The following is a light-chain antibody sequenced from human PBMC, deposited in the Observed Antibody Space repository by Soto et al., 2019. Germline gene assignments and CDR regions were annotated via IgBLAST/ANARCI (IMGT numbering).Light chain of an antibody. J-gene: IGKJ3*01. CDR2: GAN. CDR1: QSISRY. Sequence: DIQLTQSPSSLSASVGDRITITCRSSQSISRYLNWYQQRPGTAPKVLIFGANSLQSGVPSRFSGSGSGTDFILTITSLQPEDSATYYCQQTYNMPRTFGPGTKVDIK. V-gene: IGKV1-39*01. CDR3: QQTYNMPRT.